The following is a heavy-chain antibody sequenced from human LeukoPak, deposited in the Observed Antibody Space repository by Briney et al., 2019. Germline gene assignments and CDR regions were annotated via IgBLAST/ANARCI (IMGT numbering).Heavy chain of an antibody. J-gene: IGHJ4*02. CDR1: GFTFSSYA. Sequence: GGSLRLSCAASGFTFSSYAMSWVRQAPGKGLEWDSAISGSGGSTYYADSVKGRFTISRDNSKNTLYLQMNSLRAEDTAVYYCAKSRITMIVVVMPTYLDYWGQGTLVTVSS. D-gene: IGHD3-22*01. CDR3: AKSRITMIVVVMPTYLDY. CDR2: ISGSGGST. V-gene: IGHV3-23*01.